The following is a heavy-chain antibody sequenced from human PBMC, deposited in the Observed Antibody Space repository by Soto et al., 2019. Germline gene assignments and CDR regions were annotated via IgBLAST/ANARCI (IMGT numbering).Heavy chain of an antibody. CDR2: ISSSGSTI. V-gene: IGHV3-11*01. CDR1: GLSLSDYY. J-gene: IGHJ6*02. D-gene: IGHD3-10*01. CDR3: ARVSPLEGSGRPYYYYGMDV. Sequence: GALRVASEAAGLSLSDYYMSWIRQAPGKGLEVVSYISSSGSTIYYADSVKGRFTISRDNAKNSLYLQMNSLRAEDTAVYYCARVSPLEGSGRPYYYYGMDVWGQGTTVTVSS.